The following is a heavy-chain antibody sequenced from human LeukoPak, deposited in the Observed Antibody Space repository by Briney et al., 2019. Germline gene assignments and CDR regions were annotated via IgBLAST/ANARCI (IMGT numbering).Heavy chain of an antibody. D-gene: IGHD6-19*01. Sequence: GGSLRLSCVASGFTFSSYAMSWVRQAPGKGLEFVSTISGSGGSTYYADSVKGRFTISRDKSKSTLYLQMNSLRAEDTAVYYCAKVAWAGWYIYYFDYWGQGTLVTVSS. CDR3: AKVAWAGWYIYYFDY. CDR1: GFTFSSYA. J-gene: IGHJ4*02. V-gene: IGHV3-23*01. CDR2: ISGSGGST.